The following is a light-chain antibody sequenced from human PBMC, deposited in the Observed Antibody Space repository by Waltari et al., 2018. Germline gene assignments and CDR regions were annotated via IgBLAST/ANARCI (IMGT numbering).Light chain of an antibody. CDR1: QGVGSY. CDR2: ASS. J-gene: IGKJ1*01. CDR3: QQYYSYPVT. V-gene: IGKV1-8*01. Sequence: AIRLTQSPSSIAASTGDRVTITCRASQGVGSYLAWYQQKSGRAPKLLLYASSSLEAEVPSRCGGSGSGTDFTLTISCLQSEDFASYFCQQYYSYPVTFGQGTRV.